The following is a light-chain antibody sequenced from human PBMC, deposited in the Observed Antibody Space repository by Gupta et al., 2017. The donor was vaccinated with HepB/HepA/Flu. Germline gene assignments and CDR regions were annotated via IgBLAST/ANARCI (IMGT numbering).Light chain of an antibody. V-gene: IGKV1-39*01. CDR2: AAS. J-gene: IGKJ3*01. CDR1: QSISSY. CDR3: QQSYSTPRT. Sequence: DIQMTQSPSSLSASVGDRVTITCRASQSISSYLNWYQQKPGKAPKLLIYAASSLQSGVPSRFSGSGSGTDFTLTISSLQPEDFATYYCQQSYSTPRTCGPGTKGDIK.